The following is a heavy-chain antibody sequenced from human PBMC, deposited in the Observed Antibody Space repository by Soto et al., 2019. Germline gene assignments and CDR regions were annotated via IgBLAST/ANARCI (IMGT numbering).Heavy chain of an antibody. CDR3: ARDNLDYDFWSGYYLYNWFDP. CDR1: GGTFSSYA. J-gene: IGHJ5*02. V-gene: IGHV1-69*06. CDR2: IIPIFGTA. Sequence: QGQLVQSGAEVKKPGSSVKVSCKASGGTFSSYAISWVRQAPGQGLEWMGGIIPIFGTANYAQKSQGRVTITADKYTRTAYMELSSLRFEDTAVYYCARDNLDYDFWSGYYLYNWFDPWGQGTLVAVSS. D-gene: IGHD3-3*01.